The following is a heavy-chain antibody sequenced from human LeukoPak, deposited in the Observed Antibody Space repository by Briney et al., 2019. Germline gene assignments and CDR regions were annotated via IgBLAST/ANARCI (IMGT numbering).Heavy chain of an antibody. CDR1: GGSISSYY. V-gene: IGHV4-59*12. D-gene: IGHD2-2*01. CDR2: IYYSGST. J-gene: IGHJ5*02. CDR3: ARDEGYCSSTSCYFAWFDP. Sequence: SETLSLTCTVSGGSISSYYWSWIRQPPGKGLEWIGYIYYSGSTNYNPSLKSRVTISVDTSKNQFSLKLSSVTAADTAVYYCARDEGYCSSTSCYFAWFDPWGQGTLVTVSS.